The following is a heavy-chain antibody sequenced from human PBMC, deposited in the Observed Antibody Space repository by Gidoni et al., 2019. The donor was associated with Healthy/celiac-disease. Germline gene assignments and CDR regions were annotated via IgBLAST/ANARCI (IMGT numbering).Heavy chain of an antibody. Sequence: EVQLVESGGGLVQPGGSLKLACAASGFTFSGSARHWVRQASGKGLEWVGRIRSKANSYATAYAASVKGRFTISRDDSKNTAYLQMNSLKTEDTAVYYCTSSMTVTTDYYYGMDVWGQGTTVTVSS. CDR1: GFTFSGSA. J-gene: IGHJ6*02. CDR3: TSSMTVTTDYYYGMDV. V-gene: IGHV3-73*02. D-gene: IGHD4-17*01. CDR2: IRSKANSYAT.